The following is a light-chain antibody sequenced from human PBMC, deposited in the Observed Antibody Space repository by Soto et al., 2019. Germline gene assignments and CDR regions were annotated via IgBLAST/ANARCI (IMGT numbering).Light chain of an antibody. V-gene: IGKV1-5*01. CDR2: DAS. Sequence: DIQMAQSPSTLSASVGDRVTITCRASQSVGYYLAWYQQKPGKAPTFLVYDASNLHSGVPSRFSGSGSGTEFTLTTSSLQPDDFATYYCQQYYSSWTFGPGTKVDIK. CDR1: QSVGYY. CDR3: QQYYSSWT. J-gene: IGKJ1*01.